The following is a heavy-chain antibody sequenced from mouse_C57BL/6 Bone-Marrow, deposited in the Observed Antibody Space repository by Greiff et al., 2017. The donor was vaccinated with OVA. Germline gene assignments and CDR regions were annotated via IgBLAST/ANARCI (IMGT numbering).Heavy chain of an antibody. J-gene: IGHJ2*01. Sequence: QVQLQQSGAELVRPGTSVKVSCKASGYAFTNYLIEWVKQRPGQGLEWIGVINPGSGGTNYNEKFKGKATLTADKSSSTAYMQLSSLTSEDSAVDFCARDGNDYDRYYFDYWGQGTTLTVSS. CDR2: INPGSGGT. V-gene: IGHV1-54*01. D-gene: IGHD2-4*01. CDR1: GYAFTNYL. CDR3: ARDGNDYDRYYFDY.